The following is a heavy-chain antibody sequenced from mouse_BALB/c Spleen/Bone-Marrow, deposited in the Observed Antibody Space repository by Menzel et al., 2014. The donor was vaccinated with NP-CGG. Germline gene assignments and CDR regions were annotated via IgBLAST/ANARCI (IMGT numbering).Heavy chain of an antibody. CDR1: GYTFTSYW. CDR3: TRWGLRRIDY. CDR2: IYPGSGSS. D-gene: IGHD2-4*01. J-gene: IGHJ2*01. Sequence: KQSGSELVRPGASVKLSCKASGYTFTSYWMHWVKQRPGQGLEWIGNIYPGSGSSNYDEKFKSKATLTVDTSSSTAYMQLTSLTSEDSAIYYCTRWGLRRIDYWGQGTTLTVSS. V-gene: IGHV1S22*01.